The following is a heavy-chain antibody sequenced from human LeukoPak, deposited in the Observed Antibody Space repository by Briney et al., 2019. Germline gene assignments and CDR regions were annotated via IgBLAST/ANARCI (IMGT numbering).Heavy chain of an antibody. CDR1: GLTFNTYW. J-gene: IGHJ4*02. CDR2: INQDGSEK. V-gene: IGHV3-7*05. D-gene: IGHD5-12*01. CDR3: GRGPGYRSDY. Sequence: GGSLRLSCAASGLTFNTYWMTWVRQAPGKGLEWVANINQDGSEKNYVGSVKGRFTISRDSAKKSLYLQMNSLRAEDTAVYYCGRGPGYRSDYWGQGTLVSVSS.